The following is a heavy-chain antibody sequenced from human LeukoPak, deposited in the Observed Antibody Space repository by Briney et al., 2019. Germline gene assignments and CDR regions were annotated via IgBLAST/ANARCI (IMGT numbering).Heavy chain of an antibody. CDR1: GFIFSKYW. CDR2: IKRDGSAI. CDR3: ASLCSSSSDVDY. Sequence: GGSLRLSCEASGFIFSKYWMTWVRQAPGKGLEWVANIKRDGSAIHYVDSVKGRFTISRDNAKNSLYLQMDSLRAEDTAVYYCASLCSSSSDVDYWGQGTLVTVSS. D-gene: IGHD6-6*01. J-gene: IGHJ4*02. V-gene: IGHV3-7*01.